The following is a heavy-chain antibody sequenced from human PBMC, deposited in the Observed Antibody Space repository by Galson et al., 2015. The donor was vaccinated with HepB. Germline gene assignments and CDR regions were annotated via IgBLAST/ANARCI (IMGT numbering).Heavy chain of an antibody. V-gene: IGHV3-53*04. Sequence: SLRLSCAASGFNVSRNYMSWVRQAPGKGLEWVSLIYSSGTTYYADSVKGRFTISRHISKNTLYLQMNSLRAEDTAVYYCARGVTIVRGVTNDYWGQGTLVTVPS. D-gene: IGHD3-10*01. J-gene: IGHJ4*02. CDR1: GFNVSRNY. CDR2: IYSSGTT. CDR3: ARGVTIVRGVTNDY.